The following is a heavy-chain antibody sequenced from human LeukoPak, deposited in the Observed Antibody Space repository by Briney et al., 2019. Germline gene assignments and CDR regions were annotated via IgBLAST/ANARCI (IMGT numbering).Heavy chain of an antibody. V-gene: IGHV5-51*01. CDR3: ASMITFGGGYYFDY. CDR2: IYPGDSDT. CDR1: GSSFTNYW. Sequence: GESLKISCKCSGSSFTNYWNGWGRPMPGKGLERMWIIYPGDSDTRYSPSFQGQVTISADKSISTAYLQWSSLKASDTAMYYCASMITFGGGYYFDYWGQGTLVTVSS. J-gene: IGHJ4*02. D-gene: IGHD3-16*01.